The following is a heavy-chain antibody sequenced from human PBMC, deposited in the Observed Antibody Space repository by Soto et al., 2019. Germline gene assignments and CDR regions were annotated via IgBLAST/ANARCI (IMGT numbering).Heavy chain of an antibody. D-gene: IGHD2-8*01. V-gene: IGHV1-18*01. CDR3: AREYCANGVCYLPDY. J-gene: IGHJ4*02. CDR1: GYTFTTYG. CDR2: ISTYNGNT. Sequence: QVQLVQPGAEVKKPGASVKVSCKASGYTFTTYGISWVRQAPGQGLEWMGWISTYNGNTYYTQKLQGRVTMTTDTSTNTAYMELTSLKSDDTAVYYCAREYCANGVCYLPDYWGQGTLVTVSS.